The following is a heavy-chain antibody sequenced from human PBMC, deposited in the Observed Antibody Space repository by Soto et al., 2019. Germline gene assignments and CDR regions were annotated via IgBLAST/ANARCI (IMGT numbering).Heavy chain of an antibody. CDR2: IYYSGST. J-gene: IGHJ5*02. D-gene: IGHD2-2*01. Sequence: LSLTCTVSGGSISSGGYYWSWIRQPPGKGREWIGYIYYSGSTYYNPSLKSRVTISVDTSKNQFSLKLSSVTAADTAVYYCASSTSPINWFDPWGQGTLVTVSS. V-gene: IGHV4-31*03. CDR1: GGSISSGGYY. CDR3: ASSTSPINWFDP.